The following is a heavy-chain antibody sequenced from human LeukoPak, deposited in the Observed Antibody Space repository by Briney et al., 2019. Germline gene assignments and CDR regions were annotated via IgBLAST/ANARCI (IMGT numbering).Heavy chain of an antibody. CDR2: IKRKTDGGTT. CDR1: GFTFSNAW. Sequence: PGGSLRLSCAASGFTFSNAWISWVRQAPGKGLQWVGRIKRKTDGGTTDYAAPVKGRFTISRDDSKNTLYLQMNSLKTEDTAVYYCTTLYGSGSYYKYYYFDYWGQGTLVTVSS. J-gene: IGHJ4*02. D-gene: IGHD3-10*01. V-gene: IGHV3-15*01. CDR3: TTLYGSGSYYKYYYFDY.